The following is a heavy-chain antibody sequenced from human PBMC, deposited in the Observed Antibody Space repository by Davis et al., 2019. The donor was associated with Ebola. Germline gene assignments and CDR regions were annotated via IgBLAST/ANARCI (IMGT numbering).Heavy chain of an antibody. CDR3: ARVGSYLGFDY. D-gene: IGHD1-26*01. CDR2: IYYSGST. J-gene: IGHJ4*02. CDR1: GGSISSYY. V-gene: IGHV4-59*01. Sequence: PGGSLRLSCTVSGGSISSYYWSWIRQPPGKGLEWIGYIYYSGSTNYNPSLKSRVTISVDTSKNQFSLKLSSVTAADTAVYYCARVGSYLGFDYWGQGTLVTVSS.